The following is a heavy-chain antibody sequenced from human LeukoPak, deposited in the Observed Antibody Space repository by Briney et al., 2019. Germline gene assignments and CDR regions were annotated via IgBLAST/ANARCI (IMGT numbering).Heavy chain of an antibody. Sequence: ASVKVSCKASGYTFTNHAIHWVRQAPGQRLEWMGWINVGNANTKYSQKFQGRVTITRDTSASTAYMELSSLRSEDTAVYYCARLGYCSSTSCQYGSGLDYWGQGTLVTVSS. J-gene: IGHJ4*02. CDR1: GYTFTNHA. V-gene: IGHV1-3*01. D-gene: IGHD2-2*01. CDR2: INVGNANT. CDR3: ARLGYCSSTSCQYGSGLDY.